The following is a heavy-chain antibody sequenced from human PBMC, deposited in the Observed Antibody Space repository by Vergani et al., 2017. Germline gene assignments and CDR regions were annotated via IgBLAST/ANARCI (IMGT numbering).Heavy chain of an antibody. CDR2: ISYDGTQK. D-gene: IGHD1-1*01. Sequence: QVHLVESGGGVVQPGRSLRLSCVVSGFISSYYGMHWVRQAPGKGLEWVAVISYDGTQKYYADSVKGRFTISRDNSKSTLYLQMNSLRTEDTAVYYCATKXCGTPGCQIGYFSEWGQGTLVTVSS. V-gene: IGHV3-30*03. CDR3: ATKXCGTPGCQIGYFSE. CDR1: GFISSYYG. J-gene: IGHJ1*01.